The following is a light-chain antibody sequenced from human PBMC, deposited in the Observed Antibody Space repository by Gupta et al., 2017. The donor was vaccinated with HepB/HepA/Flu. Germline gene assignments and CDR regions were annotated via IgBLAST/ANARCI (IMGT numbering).Light chain of an antibody. CDR3: SSVARGDNIVL. V-gene: IGLV2-14*01. J-gene: IGLJ3*02. Sequence: QSALIQPASVSGSPGQSITISCTGSSSAVGGYNAVYWYQQYPGKAPKLLIYDVSNRPSGVVDRFSGSKYGATAALTISGLQTEEEAVYYCSSVARGDNIVLFGGGTKLTVL. CDR1: SSAVGGYNA. CDR2: DVS.